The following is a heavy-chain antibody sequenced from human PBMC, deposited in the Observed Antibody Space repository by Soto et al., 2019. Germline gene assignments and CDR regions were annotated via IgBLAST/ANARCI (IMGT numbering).Heavy chain of an antibody. CDR2: IFTSGNT. V-gene: IGHV4-4*07. CDR1: GGSMNDYY. Sequence: DTLSLTCTVSGGSMNDYYWSWIRQPAGKGLEWIGRIFTSGNTNYNPSLRSRLTMSVDTSTNQVSLRLTSVTAADTAVYYCASGSLVYRYYGLDVWGQGTTVTVSS. D-gene: IGHD2-2*02. CDR3: ASGSLVYRYYGLDV. J-gene: IGHJ6*02.